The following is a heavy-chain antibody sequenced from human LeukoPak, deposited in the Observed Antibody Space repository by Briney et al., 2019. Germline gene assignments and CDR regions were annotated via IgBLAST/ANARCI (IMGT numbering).Heavy chain of an antibody. V-gene: IGHV3-23*01. Sequence: GSLRLSCAASGFTFNSFGMSWVRQAPGKGLEWVSAIGSSGGITYYADSVKGRFTISRDNSRNTLNLQMNSLRAEDTAVYYCARGPTAMVAYYYYYMDVWGKGTTVTISS. D-gene: IGHD5-18*01. CDR3: ARGPTAMVAYYYYYMDV. CDR2: IGSSGGIT. CDR1: GFTFNSFG. J-gene: IGHJ6*03.